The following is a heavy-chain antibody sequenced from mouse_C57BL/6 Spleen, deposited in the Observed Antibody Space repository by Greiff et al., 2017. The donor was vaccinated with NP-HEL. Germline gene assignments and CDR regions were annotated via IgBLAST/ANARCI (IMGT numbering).Heavy chain of an antibody. Sequence: VQLQQPGAELVMPGASVKLSCKASGYTFTSYWMHWVKQRPGQGLEWIGEIDPSDSSTNYNQKFKGKSTLTVDKSSSTAYMQLSSLTSEDSAVYYGARDGNFFFDYWGQGTTLTVSS. J-gene: IGHJ2*01. CDR1: GYTFTSYW. D-gene: IGHD2-1*01. V-gene: IGHV1-69*01. CDR2: IDPSDSST. CDR3: ARDGNFFFDY.